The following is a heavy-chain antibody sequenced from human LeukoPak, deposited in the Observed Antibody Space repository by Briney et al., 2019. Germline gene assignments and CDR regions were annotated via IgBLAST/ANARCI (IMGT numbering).Heavy chain of an antibody. D-gene: IGHD6-19*01. CDR3: AKARGSGWHDPWYLDY. CDR2: IWFDGTNK. V-gene: IGHV3-33*06. J-gene: IGHJ4*02. CDR1: GFTFSNYA. Sequence: GGSLRLSCAASGFTFSNYAMHWVRQAQGTGLELVAVIWFDGTNKYYGDSVRGRFTISRDNSKNRPYLQMNTLRAEDTAVYYRAKARGSGWHDPWYLDYWGQGTLVAVSS.